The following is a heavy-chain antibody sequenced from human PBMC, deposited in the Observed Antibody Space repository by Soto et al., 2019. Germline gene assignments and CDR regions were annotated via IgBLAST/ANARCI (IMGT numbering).Heavy chain of an antibody. J-gene: IGHJ4*02. D-gene: IGHD2-21*01. CDR3: GSVWGGDSESYFAY. V-gene: IGHV4-59*12. CDR1: GGSLSSFY. Sequence: PSETLPLTNTVSGGSLSSFYCTWIRQSPGKGLEWIGYVYFSGNTNYNPSLKSRVTLSVDTSKNHFSLCLTSVTAADTAIYYCGSVWGGDSESYFAYGGQGALVTVSS. CDR2: VYFSGNT.